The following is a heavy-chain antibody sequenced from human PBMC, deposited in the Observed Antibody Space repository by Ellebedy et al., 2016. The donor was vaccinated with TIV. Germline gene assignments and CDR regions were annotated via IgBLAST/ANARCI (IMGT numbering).Heavy chain of an antibody. D-gene: IGHD2-15*01. CDR2: INAGNGNT. V-gene: IGHV1-3*01. CDR1: GYTFTSYA. Sequence: ASVKVSCKASGYTFTSYAMHWVRQAPGQRLEWMGWINAGNGNTKYSQKFQGRVTITRDTSASTAYMELSSLRSEDTAVYYCARDPVVAGIYLRYYFDYWGQGTLVTVSS. CDR3: ARDPVVAGIYLRYYFDY. J-gene: IGHJ4*02.